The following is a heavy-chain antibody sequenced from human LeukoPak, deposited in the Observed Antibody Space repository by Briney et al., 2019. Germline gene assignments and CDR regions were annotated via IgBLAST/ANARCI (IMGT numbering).Heavy chain of an antibody. Sequence: PSETLSLTCTVSGGSISSSPYYWGWIRQPPGKGLEWIGSIYYSGTTHYNPSLKSRVTISVDTSKNQFSLKLGSVTAADTAVYYCARSVEGYCSGGSCYSYYYYMDVWGKGTTVTVSS. V-gene: IGHV4-39*07. CDR1: GGSISSSPYY. J-gene: IGHJ6*03. D-gene: IGHD2-15*01. CDR2: IYYSGTT. CDR3: ARSVEGYCSGGSCYSYYYYMDV.